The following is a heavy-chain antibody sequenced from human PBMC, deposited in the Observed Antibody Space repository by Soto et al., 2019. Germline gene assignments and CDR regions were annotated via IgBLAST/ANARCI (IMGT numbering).Heavy chain of an antibody. CDR2: ISSSSNNI. V-gene: IGHV3-48*02. CDR3: ARDARREVTSFLNY. J-gene: IGHJ4*02. CDR1: GFTLTHYS. Sequence: PGGSLRLSCAASGFTLTHYSMNWVRQAPGKGLEWVAYISSSSNNIYYADSVKGRFTISRDNVKNPVDLQMNSLRDEDTAVYYCARDARREVTSFLNYWGPGILVTVSS. D-gene: IGHD2-21*02.